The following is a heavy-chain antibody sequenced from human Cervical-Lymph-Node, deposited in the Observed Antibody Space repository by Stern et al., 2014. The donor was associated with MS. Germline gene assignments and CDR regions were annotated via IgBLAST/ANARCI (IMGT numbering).Heavy chain of an antibody. CDR3: AREATRIIVGIDY. D-gene: IGHD2/OR15-2a*01. J-gene: IGHJ4*02. Sequence: VHLVESGAKMKKPGASVKVSCKASGYAFTGFFIHWVRQVPGQGFEWMGRLNPNSDDPTYAQNFQDRVTLTRDTSISTAYLELSRLTSADTAVYYCAREATRIIVGIDYWGQGTQVTVSS. V-gene: IGHV1-2*06. CDR1: GYAFTGFF. CDR2: LNPNSDDP.